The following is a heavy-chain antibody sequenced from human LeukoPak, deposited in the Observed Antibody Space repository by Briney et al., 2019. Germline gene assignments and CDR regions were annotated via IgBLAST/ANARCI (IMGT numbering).Heavy chain of an antibody. J-gene: IGHJ6*03. V-gene: IGHV3-23*01. CDR3: AKAGIAARPGYYYYYMDV. CDR2: ISGSGGST. D-gene: IGHD6-6*01. Sequence: PGGSLRLSCVVSGFTFSNSAMNWVRQAPGKGLEWVSAISGSGGSTYYADSVKGRFTISRDNSKNTLYLQMNSLRAEDTAVYYCAKAGIAARPGYYYYYMDVWGKGTTVTVSS. CDR1: GFTFSNSA.